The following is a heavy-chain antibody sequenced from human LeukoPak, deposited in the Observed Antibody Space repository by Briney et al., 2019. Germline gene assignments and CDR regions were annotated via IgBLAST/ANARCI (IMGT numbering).Heavy chain of an antibody. CDR1: GGSINNYY. CDR2: IYYSGST. Sequence: SETLSLTCAVSGGSINNYYWSWIRQPPGKGLEWIGYIYYSGSTNYNPSLKSRVTISVDTSKNQFSLKLSSVTAADTAVYYCARGCSGGSCYLAESWFDPWGQGTLVTVSS. D-gene: IGHD2-15*01. CDR3: ARGCSGGSCYLAESWFDP. V-gene: IGHV4-59*01. J-gene: IGHJ5*02.